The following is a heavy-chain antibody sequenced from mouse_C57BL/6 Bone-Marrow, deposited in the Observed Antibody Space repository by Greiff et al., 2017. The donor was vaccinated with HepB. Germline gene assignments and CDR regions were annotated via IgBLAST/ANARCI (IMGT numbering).Heavy chain of an antibody. CDR2: IWSGGST. V-gene: IGHV2-2*01. Sequence: VQLQQSGPGLVQPSQSLSITCTVSGFSLTSYGVHWVRPSPGKGLEWLGVIWSGGSTDYNAAFISRLSISKDNSKSQVFFKMHSLQADDTAIYYCASNCWDGGYYFDYWGQGTTLTVSS. J-gene: IGHJ2*01. D-gene: IGHD4-1*01. CDR3: ASNCWDGGYYFDY. CDR1: GFSLTSYG.